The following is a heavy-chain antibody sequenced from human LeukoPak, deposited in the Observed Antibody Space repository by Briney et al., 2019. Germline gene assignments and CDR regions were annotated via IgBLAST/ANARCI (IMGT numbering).Heavy chain of an antibody. CDR1: GIVFSRTA. V-gene: IGHV3-23*01. Sequence: PGGSLRLSCAASGIVFSRTAMNWARQSPGRGLEWLSAISGGGERTFYADSVKGRFTISSDNSKNMVYLQMNSLRADDTAIYYCGKDGGQYSSGPEFDPRGQGALVTVSS. D-gene: IGHD6-19*01. CDR2: ISGGGERT. J-gene: IGHJ5*02. CDR3: GKDGGQYSSGPEFDP.